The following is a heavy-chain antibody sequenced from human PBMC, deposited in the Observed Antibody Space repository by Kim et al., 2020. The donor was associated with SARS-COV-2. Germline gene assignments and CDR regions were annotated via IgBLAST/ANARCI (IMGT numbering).Heavy chain of an antibody. Sequence: TREYAAPVKVRFTSSRDASKNTLNLQMNSLETEDTGVYYCITGDGFGGFDYWGQGTLDTVSS. D-gene: IGHD3-10*01. V-gene: IGHV3-15*01. J-gene: IGHJ4*02. CDR2: TR. CDR3: ITGDGFGGFDY.